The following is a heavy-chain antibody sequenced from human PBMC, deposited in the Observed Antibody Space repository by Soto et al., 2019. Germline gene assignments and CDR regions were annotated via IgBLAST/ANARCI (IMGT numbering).Heavy chain of an antibody. CDR2: IFLSGST. CDR3: AIDPGYGGRYDY. D-gene: IGHD4-17*01. CDR1: GDSVSSGSYS. Sequence: PSETLSLTCTVSGDSVSSGSYSWTWIRQPPGKGLEWIGYIFLSGSTNYNPSLKSRVSISVDTSKNQFSLKLSSVTAADTAVYYCAIDPGYGGRYDYWGQGTLVTVSS. J-gene: IGHJ4*02. V-gene: IGHV4-61*01.